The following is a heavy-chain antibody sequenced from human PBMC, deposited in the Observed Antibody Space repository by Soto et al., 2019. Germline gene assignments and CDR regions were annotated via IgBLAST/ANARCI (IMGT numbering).Heavy chain of an antibody. V-gene: IGHV4-34*01. CDR1: GGSFSGYY. J-gene: IGHJ6*02. D-gene: IGHD1-26*01. Sequence: PSETLSLTCAVYGGSFSGYYWCWIRQPPGKGLEWIGEINHSGSTNYNPSLKSRVTISVDTSKNQFSLKLSSVTAADTAVYYCVIREVRWDYYYYGMDVWGQGTTVTVSS. CDR3: VIREVRWDYYYYGMDV. CDR2: INHSGST.